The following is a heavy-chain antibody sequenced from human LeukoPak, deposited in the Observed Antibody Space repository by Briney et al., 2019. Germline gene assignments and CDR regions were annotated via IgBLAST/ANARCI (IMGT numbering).Heavy chain of an antibody. CDR1: GFTLSGHY. D-gene: IGHD1-26*01. V-gene: IGHV3-72*01. Sequence: PGGSLRLSCAASGFTLSGHYMAWVRQAPGKGLEWVGRTKNKANSYTIEYAASVKGRFTISRDDSENSLYLQMNSLKTEDTAVYYCSRWTAGAQRDWGQGTLVTVSS. CDR2: TKNKANSYTI. J-gene: IGHJ4*02. CDR3: SRWTAGAQRD.